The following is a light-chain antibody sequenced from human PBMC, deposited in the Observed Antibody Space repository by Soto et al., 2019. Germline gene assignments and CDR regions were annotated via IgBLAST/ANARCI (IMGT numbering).Light chain of an antibody. CDR2: AAS. CDR1: QVISSY. J-gene: IGKJ5*01. V-gene: IGKV1-9*01. Sequence: DILSTQLPSLVPELVRARVTTTCRASQVISSYLAWYQQKPGKAPKLLIYAASTLQSGVPSRFSGSRSGTEFTLTISSLQPEDFATYYCQQLNSYPITFGQGTRLESK. CDR3: QQLNSYPIT.